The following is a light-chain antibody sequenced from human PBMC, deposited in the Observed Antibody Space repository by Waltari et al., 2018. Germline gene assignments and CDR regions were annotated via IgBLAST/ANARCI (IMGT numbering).Light chain of an antibody. V-gene: IGLV1-40*01. J-gene: IGLJ2*01. Sequence: QSVLTQPPSVSGAPGQRVTISCTGSSSNIGAGYDVHWYQQLPGTAPKLLIYGNSNRPPGVPERFSGSKSVPSASLAITGLQAEDEADYYCQSYDSSLSGVVFGGGTKLTVL. CDR2: GNS. CDR3: QSYDSSLSGVV. CDR1: SSNIGAGYD.